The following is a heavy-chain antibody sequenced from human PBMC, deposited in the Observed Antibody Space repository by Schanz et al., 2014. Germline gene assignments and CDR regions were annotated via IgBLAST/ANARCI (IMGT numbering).Heavy chain of an antibody. CDR3: ARGYGDSPTDF. CDR2: IIPILGIA. Sequence: QVQLVQSEAEVKKPGSSLTVSCKASGGTFSSYTISWVRQAPGQGLEWMGRIIPILGIANYAQNFQGRVTITADKSTSTAYMELTSLRSEDTAVYYCARGYGDSPTDFWGQGTLVTVSS. D-gene: IGHD4-17*01. V-gene: IGHV1-69*02. J-gene: IGHJ4*02. CDR1: GGTFSSYT.